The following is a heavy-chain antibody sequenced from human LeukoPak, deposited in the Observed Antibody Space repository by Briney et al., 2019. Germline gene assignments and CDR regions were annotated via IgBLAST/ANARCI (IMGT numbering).Heavy chain of an antibody. CDR2: IYYSGST. J-gene: IGHJ6*03. CDR1: GGSISSGGYY. CDR3: ARGIVGATSVHYYYYMDV. V-gene: IGHV4-31*03. D-gene: IGHD1-26*01. Sequence: PSETLSLTCTVSGGSISSGGYYWSWIRQHPGKGLEWIGYIYYSGSTYYNPSLKSRVTISVDTSKNQFSLKLSSVTAADTAVYYCARGIVGATSVHYYYYMDVWGKGTTVTVSS.